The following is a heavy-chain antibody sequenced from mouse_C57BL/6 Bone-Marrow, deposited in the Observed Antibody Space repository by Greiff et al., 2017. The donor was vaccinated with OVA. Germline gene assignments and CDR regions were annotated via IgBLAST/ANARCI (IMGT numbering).Heavy chain of an antibody. J-gene: IGHJ2*01. CDR2: IYPRSGNT. D-gene: IGHD1-1*01. CDR3: ARPVVGGDFDY. Sequence: LQESGAELARPGASVKLSCKASGYTFTSYGISWVKQRTGQGLEWIGEIYPRSGNTYYNEKFKSKATLTVDKPSSTAYMQLSSLTSEDSAVYYCARPVVGGDFDYWGQGTTLTVSS. CDR1: GYTFTSYG. V-gene: IGHV1-81*01.